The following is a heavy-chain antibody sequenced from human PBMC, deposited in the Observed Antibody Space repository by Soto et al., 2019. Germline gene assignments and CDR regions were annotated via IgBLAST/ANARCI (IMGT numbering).Heavy chain of an antibody. J-gene: IGHJ4*02. CDR1: GFTFSDYY. D-gene: IGHD3-22*01. V-gene: IGHV3-11*03. CDR2: ISSSSSYT. Sequence: GGSLRLSCAASGFTFSDYYMSWIRQAPGKGLEWVSYISSSSSYTNYADSVKGRFTISRDNAKNSLYLQMNSLRAEDTAVYYCVVDVPNSSGYVPVDYWGQGTLVTVSS. CDR3: VVDVPNSSGYVPVDY.